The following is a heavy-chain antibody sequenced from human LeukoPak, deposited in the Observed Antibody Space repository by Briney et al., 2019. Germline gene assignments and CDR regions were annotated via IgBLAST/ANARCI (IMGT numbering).Heavy chain of an antibody. D-gene: IGHD3-10*01. CDR3: ARHGANSYGSGSYGFDL. J-gene: IGHJ2*01. CDR2: IYPGDSDT. CDR1: GYSFTSYW. Sequence: GESLKISCKGSGYSFTSYWIGWVRQMPGKGLEWMGIIYPGDSDTRYSPSFQGQVTISADKSISTAYLQWSSQKASDTAMYYCARHGANSYGSGSYGFDLWGRGTLVTVSS. V-gene: IGHV5-51*01.